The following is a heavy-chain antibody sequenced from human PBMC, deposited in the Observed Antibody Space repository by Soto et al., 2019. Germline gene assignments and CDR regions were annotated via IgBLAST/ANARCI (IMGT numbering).Heavy chain of an antibody. CDR3: ARRNYASGGSFDY. CDR2: IYYSGTT. V-gene: IGHV4-39*01. CDR1: GGSISSSRYY. Sequence: QLQLQESGPGLVKPSETLSLTCTVPGGSISSSRYYWGWIRQPPGKGLEWIGSIYYSGTTFYNPFLKSRLNISVDTSKNQFSLKLSYVTAADTDVYYFARRNYASGGSFDYWGPGTLVTVSS. J-gene: IGHJ4*02. D-gene: IGHD3-10*01.